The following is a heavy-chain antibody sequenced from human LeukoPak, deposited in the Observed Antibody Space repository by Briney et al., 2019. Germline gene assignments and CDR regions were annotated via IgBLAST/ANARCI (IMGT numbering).Heavy chain of an antibody. V-gene: IGHV1-2*02. CDR3: ARGRYYYDSRDYYMDV. CDR1: GYTFTGYY. D-gene: IGHD3-22*01. J-gene: IGHJ6*03. Sequence: ASVKVSCKASGYTFTGYYMHWVRQAPGQGLEWMGWIYPNSGGTHYAQKFQGSVTLTRDTSISTAYMELSRLRSDDTAVYYCARGRYYYDSRDYYMDVWGKGATVTISS. CDR2: IYPNSGGT.